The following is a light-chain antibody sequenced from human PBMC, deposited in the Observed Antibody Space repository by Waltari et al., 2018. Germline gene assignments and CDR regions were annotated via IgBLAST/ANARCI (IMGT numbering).Light chain of an antibody. CDR2: AKN. Sequence: SSELTQDPAVSVALGQTVRITCRGARLRNKYASWYQQKTGQAPILVIFAKNSRPSGIPSRFSGSTSGSTASLTITGAQAEDEADYYCNSRDSSGDHVVFGGGTKLTVL. V-gene: IGLV3-19*01. CDR3: NSRDSSGDHVV. CDR1: RLRNKY. J-gene: IGLJ2*01.